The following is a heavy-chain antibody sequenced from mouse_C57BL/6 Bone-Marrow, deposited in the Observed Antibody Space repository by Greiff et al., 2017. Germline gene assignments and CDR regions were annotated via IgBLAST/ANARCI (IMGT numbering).Heavy chain of an antibody. CDR3: AIGNSNFLAWFAY. CDR1: GYTFTSYW. D-gene: IGHD2-5*01. V-gene: IGHV1-74*04. Sequence: VQLQQPGAELVKPGASVKVSCKASGYTFTSYWMHWVKQRPGQGLEWIGRIHPSDSDTNYNQKFKGKATLTVDKSSSTSYMQLISLTSEDSAVYYCAIGNSNFLAWFAYWCQGTLVTVSA. J-gene: IGHJ3*01. CDR2: IHPSDSDT.